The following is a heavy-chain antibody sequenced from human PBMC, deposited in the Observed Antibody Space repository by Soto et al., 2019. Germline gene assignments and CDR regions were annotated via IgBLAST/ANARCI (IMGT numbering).Heavy chain of an antibody. CDR2: LTGDGAYI. D-gene: IGHD2-8*01. Sequence: EVQLLEPGGALVQPGGSLRLSCAASGFTFTTSAMSWVRQAPGKGLEWVSTLTGDGAYISYADSVKGRFTISRDNSQNTLYLQMNSLRADDTAIYYCARRMTAYFDFWGQGTLVTVSS. CDR3: ARRMTAYFDF. V-gene: IGHV3-23*01. J-gene: IGHJ4*02. CDR1: GFTFTTSA.